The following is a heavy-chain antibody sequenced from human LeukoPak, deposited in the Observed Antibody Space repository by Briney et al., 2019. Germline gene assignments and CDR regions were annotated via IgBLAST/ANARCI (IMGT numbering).Heavy chain of an antibody. V-gene: IGHV1-8*03. Sequence: ASVKVSCKASGYTFTSYDINWVRQATGQGLEWMGWMNPNSGNTGYAQKFQGRVTITRNTSISTAYMELSSLRSEDTAVYYCARGSDGYSYGYYYYYMDVWGKGTTVTVSS. D-gene: IGHD5-18*01. CDR3: ARGSDGYSYGYYYYYMDV. J-gene: IGHJ6*03. CDR2: MNPNSGNT. CDR1: GYTFTSYD.